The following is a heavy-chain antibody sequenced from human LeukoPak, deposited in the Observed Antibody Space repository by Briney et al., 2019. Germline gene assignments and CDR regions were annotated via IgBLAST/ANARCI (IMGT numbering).Heavy chain of an antibody. D-gene: IGHD2-15*01. CDR1: GYTFTGYY. V-gene: IGHV1-2*02. J-gene: IGHJ5*02. CDR2: INPNSGGT. CDR3: AKMPHHCSGGSCYSGWFDP. Sequence: GASVKVSCKASGYTFTGYYMHWVRQAPGQGLEWMGWINPNSGGTNYAQKIQGRVTMTRDTSISTAYMELSRLRSDDTAVYYCAKMPHHCSGGSCYSGWFDPWGQGTLVTVSS.